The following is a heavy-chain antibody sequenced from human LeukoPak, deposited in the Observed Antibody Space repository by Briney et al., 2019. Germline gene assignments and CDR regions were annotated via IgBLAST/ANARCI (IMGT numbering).Heavy chain of an antibody. CDR1: GFTFSSYA. J-gene: IGHJ6*03. CDR3: AKPIPRYYYYYMDV. V-gene: IGHV3-23*01. Sequence: GGSLRLSCAASGFTFSSYAMSGVRQAPGKGLEGVSSISGSADSTYYADSVTGRFTISRENSKNTLYLQVNSLRAEDTAVYYCAKPIPRYYYYYMDVWGKGTTVTVSS. D-gene: IGHD1-14*01. CDR2: ISGSADST.